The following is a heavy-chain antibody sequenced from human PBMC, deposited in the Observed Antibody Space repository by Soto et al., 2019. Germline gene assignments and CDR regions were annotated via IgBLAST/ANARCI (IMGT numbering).Heavy chain of an antibody. D-gene: IGHD4-17*01. CDR3: ARIRRVYYGDYGYYYYGMDV. V-gene: IGHV2-70*01. Sequence: LVNPTQTLTLTCTFSGFSLSTSGMCVSWIRQPPGKALEWLALIDWDDDKYYSTSLKTRLTISKDTSKNQVVLTMTNMDPVDTATYYCARIRRVYYGDYGYYYYGMDVWGQGTTVTVSS. CDR2: IDWDDDK. CDR1: GFSLSTSGMC. J-gene: IGHJ6*02.